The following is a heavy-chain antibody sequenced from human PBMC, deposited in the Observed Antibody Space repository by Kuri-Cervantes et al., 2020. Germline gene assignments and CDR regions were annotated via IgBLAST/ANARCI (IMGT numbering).Heavy chain of an antibody. Sequence: ASVKVSCKASGYIFSIYGIGWVRQAPGQGLEWMGGINPNIGGTNYAQKFQGRVTMTRDTSISTAYMELSRLRSDDTAVYYCARDFRLRLGEFSLFGYGGQGTLVTVSS. D-gene: IGHD3-16*02. J-gene: IGHJ4*02. CDR1: GYIFSIYG. V-gene: IGHV1-2*02. CDR2: INPNIGGT. CDR3: ARDFRLRLGEFSLFGY.